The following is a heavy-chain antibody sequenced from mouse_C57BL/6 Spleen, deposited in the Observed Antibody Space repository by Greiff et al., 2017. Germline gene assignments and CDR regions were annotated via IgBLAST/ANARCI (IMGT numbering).Heavy chain of an antibody. CDR3: TRGGGWFAY. CDR1: GYSITSGYD. Sequence: DVQLQESGPGMVKPSQSLSLTCTVTGYSITSGYDWHWIRKFPGNKLEWMGYISYSGSTTYNPSLKSRISITHDTSKNPFYLKLNSVTTEDTATYYCTRGGGWFAYWGQGTLVTVSA. CDR2: ISYSGST. J-gene: IGHJ3*01. V-gene: IGHV3-1*01. D-gene: IGHD1-1*02.